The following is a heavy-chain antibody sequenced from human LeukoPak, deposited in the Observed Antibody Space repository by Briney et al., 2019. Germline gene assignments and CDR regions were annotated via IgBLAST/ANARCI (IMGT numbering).Heavy chain of an antibody. CDR2: INHSGST. J-gene: IGHJ4*02. CDR3: ARGHGVVYGYFFPYFDY. CDR1: GGSFSGYY. V-gene: IGHV4-34*01. D-gene: IGHD5-18*01. Sequence: SETLSLTCAVYGGSFSGYYWSWIRQPPGKGLEWIGEINHSGSTNYNPSLKSRVPISVDTSKNQFSLKLSSVTAADTAVYYCARGHGVVYGYFFPYFDYWGQGTLVTVSS.